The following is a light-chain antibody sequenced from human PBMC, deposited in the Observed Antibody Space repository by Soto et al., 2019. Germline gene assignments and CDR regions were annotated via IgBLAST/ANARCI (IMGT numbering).Light chain of an antibody. CDR3: SSFTSSSTVV. Sequence: QSALTQPPSVSGSPGQSVTISCTGTSSDVGSYNRVSWYQQPPGTAPKLIIYDVSNRPSGVPDRFSGSKSGNTASLTISGLQAEDEADYYCSSFTSSSTVVFGGGTQLTVL. CDR2: DVS. CDR1: SSDVGSYNR. V-gene: IGLV2-18*02. J-gene: IGLJ2*01.